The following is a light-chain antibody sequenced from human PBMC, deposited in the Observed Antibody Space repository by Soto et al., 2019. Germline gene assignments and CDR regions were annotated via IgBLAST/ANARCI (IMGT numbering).Light chain of an antibody. Sequence: DIQMTQSPSTLSASVGDRVTITCRASQSISSWLAWYQQKPGKAPKVLIFDASSLESGVPSRFSGSGSATEFTLTISSLQPDDFATYYCQQYYSYPPWTFGQGTKVDIK. CDR3: QQYYSYPPWT. CDR1: QSISSW. J-gene: IGKJ1*01. CDR2: DAS. V-gene: IGKV1-5*01.